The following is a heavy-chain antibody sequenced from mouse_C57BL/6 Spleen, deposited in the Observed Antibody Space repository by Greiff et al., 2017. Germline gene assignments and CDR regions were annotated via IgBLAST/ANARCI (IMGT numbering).Heavy chain of an antibody. Sequence: EVKLMESEGGLVQPGSSMKLSCTASGFTFSDYYMAWVRQVPEKGLEWVANINYDGSSTYYLDSLKSRFIISRDNAKNILYLQMSSLKSEDTATYYCARDERAFAYWGQGTLVTVSA. D-gene: IGHD3-3*01. CDR3: ARDERAFAY. V-gene: IGHV5-16*01. J-gene: IGHJ3*01. CDR1: GFTFSDYY. CDR2: INYDGSST.